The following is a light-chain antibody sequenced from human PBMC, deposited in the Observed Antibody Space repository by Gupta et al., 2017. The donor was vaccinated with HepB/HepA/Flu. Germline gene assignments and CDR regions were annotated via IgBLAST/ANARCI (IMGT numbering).Light chain of an antibody. CDR3: QSYDSSLSGFWV. J-gene: IGLJ3*02. V-gene: IGLV1-40*01. CDR1: SSNIGAGYD. CDR2: GNS. Sequence: QSVLTQPPSASGAPGQRVTISFTGSSSNIGAGYDVPWYQQLPGTAPKLLIYGNSNRPSGVPDRFSGSKSGTSAALAITGLQAEDEADYYCQSYDSSLSGFWVFGGGTKLTVL.